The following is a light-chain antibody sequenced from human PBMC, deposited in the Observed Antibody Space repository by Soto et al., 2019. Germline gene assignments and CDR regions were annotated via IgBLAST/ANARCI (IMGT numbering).Light chain of an antibody. J-gene: IGKJ5*01. CDR2: KAS. V-gene: IGKV1-5*03. Sequence: DIQMTQSPSTLSASVGDRVTITCRASQSISSWLAWYQQKPGKAPKLLIYKASSLESGVPSRFSGSGSGTEFTLTISILQLDYFATYYCQQYNSYSVTFGQGTRLEMK. CDR1: QSISSW. CDR3: QQYNSYSVT.